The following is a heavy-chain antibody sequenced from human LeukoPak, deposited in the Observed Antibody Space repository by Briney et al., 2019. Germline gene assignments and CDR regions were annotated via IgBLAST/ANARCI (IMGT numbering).Heavy chain of an antibody. D-gene: IGHD5-24*01. Sequence: GASEKVSCKASGYTFTSYDINWVRQATGQGLEWMGWMNSNSGNTGYAQKFQGRFTLTRETFISTAYMELSSLRSDDTAVYYCVRAMAPLDTFNYQYAMDVWGQGTMVTVSS. J-gene: IGHJ6*02. CDR2: MNSNSGNT. V-gene: IGHV1-8*01. CDR1: GYTFTSYD. CDR3: VRAMAPLDTFNYQYAMDV.